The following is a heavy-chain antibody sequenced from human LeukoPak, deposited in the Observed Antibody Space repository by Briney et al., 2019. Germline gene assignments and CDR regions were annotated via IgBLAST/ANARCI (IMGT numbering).Heavy chain of an antibody. J-gene: IGHJ4*02. D-gene: IGHD3-22*01. CDR2: IWYDGTSK. CDR3: ARASDHYDTNPDY. CDR1: GFTFSSYG. Sequence: PGGSLRLSCAASGFTFSSYGMHWVRQAPGKGLEWVALIWYDGTSKYCADSVKGRFTISRDTSRNTLYLQMNSLRTEDTAVYYCARASDHYDTNPDYWGQGTLVTVSS. V-gene: IGHV3-33*01.